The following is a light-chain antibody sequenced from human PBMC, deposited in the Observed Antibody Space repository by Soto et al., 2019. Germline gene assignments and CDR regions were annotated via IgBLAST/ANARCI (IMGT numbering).Light chain of an antibody. J-gene: IGKJ1*01. V-gene: IGKV3-20*01. CDR3: QQYNSWPPGT. CDR2: GVS. CDR1: QSVNSNY. Sequence: EIVLTQSPGTLSLSPGESATLSCRARQSVNSNYLAWHQQKPGQAPRLLIYGVSSRATGIPDRFSGSGSGTDFTLTISSLQSEDFAVYYCQQYNSWPPGTFGQGTKVDIK.